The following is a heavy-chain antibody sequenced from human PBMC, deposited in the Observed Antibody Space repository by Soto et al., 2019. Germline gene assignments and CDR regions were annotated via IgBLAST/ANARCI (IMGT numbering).Heavy chain of an antibody. CDR2: IYPGDSDT. CDR1: GYIFTSYW. V-gene: IGHV5-51*01. J-gene: IGHJ6*02. D-gene: IGHD6-6*01. CDR3: ARHSSSSLGYYYGMDV. Sequence: VESLKISCKGSGYIFTSYWICWVRQMPVKGLEWMGIIYPGDSDTRYSPSFQGQVTISADKSISTAYLQWSSLKASDTAMYYCARHSSSSLGYYYGMDVWGQGATVTVSS.